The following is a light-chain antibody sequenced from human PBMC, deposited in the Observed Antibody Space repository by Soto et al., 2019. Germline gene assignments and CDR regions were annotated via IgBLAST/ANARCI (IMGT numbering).Light chain of an antibody. V-gene: IGKV3-20*01. CDR3: QQYGSTPLT. CDR2: GAS. J-gene: IGKJ4*01. CDR1: QSVSSSY. Sequence: EIVLTQSPGTLSLSPGDRATLSFRASQSVSSSYLAWYQQKPGQSPRLLIYGASNRASGIPDRFSGSASGADFTLSIARLEPEDFAMYYCQQYGSTPLTFGGGTKVDIK.